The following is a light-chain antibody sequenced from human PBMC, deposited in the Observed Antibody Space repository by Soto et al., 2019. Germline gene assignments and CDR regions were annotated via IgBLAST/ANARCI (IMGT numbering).Light chain of an antibody. CDR1: QSLLHSNGYNY. CDR3: MQALQTPRT. CDR2: LGS. J-gene: IGKJ4*01. Sequence: DIVMTQSPLSLPVTPGEPASISCRSSQSLLHSNGYNYLDWYLQKPGQSPQLLISLGSNRASWVPDRFSGSGSGTDFTLKISRVEAEDVGVYYCMQALQTPRTFGGGTKVEIK. V-gene: IGKV2-28*01.